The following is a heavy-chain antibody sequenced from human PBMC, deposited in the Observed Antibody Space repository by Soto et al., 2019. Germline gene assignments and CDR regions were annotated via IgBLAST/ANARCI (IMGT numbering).Heavy chain of an antibody. CDR3: ARDPGVYCSGGSCYSVY. Sequence: PWGSLRLSCAASGFTFSSYSVNWVRQAPGKGLEWVSSISSSSSYIYYADSVKGRFTISRDNAKNSLYLQMNSLRAEDTAVYYCARDPGVYCSGGSCYSVYWGQGTLVTVSS. CDR1: GFTFSSYS. V-gene: IGHV3-21*01. J-gene: IGHJ4*02. D-gene: IGHD2-15*01. CDR2: ISSSSSYI.